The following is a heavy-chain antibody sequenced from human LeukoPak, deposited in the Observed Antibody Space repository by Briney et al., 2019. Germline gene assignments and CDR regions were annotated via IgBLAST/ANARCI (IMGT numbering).Heavy chain of an antibody. CDR1: GYTFTSYD. CDR2: MNPNSGNT. CDR3: ARGRYCSSTSCPYNWFDP. V-gene: IGHV1-8*01. D-gene: IGHD2-2*01. Sequence: ASVKVSCKASGYTFTSYDINLVRQATGQGLEWMGWMNPNSGNTGYAQTFQGRVTMTRNTSISTAYMELSSLRSEDAAVYYCARGRYCSSTSCPYNWFDPWGQGTLVTVSS. J-gene: IGHJ5*02.